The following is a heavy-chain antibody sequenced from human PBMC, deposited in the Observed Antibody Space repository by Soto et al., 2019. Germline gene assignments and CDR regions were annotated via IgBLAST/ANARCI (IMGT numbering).Heavy chain of an antibody. CDR1: GFTFSSYA. J-gene: IGHJ6*02. CDR3: ARDPGGMAGSGWYLGYYYYYGMDV. Sequence: QVQLVESGGGVVQPGRSLRLSCAASGFTFSSYAMHWVRQAPGKGLEWGAVISYDGSNKYYADSVKGRFTISRDNSKNTLYLQMKSLRAEDTAVYYCARDPGGMAGSGWYLGYYYYYGMDVWCQGTTVTVSS. D-gene: IGHD6-19*01. V-gene: IGHV3-30-3*01. CDR2: ISYDGSNK.